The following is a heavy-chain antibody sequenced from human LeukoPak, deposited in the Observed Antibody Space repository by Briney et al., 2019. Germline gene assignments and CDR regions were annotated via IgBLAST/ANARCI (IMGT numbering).Heavy chain of an antibody. CDR3: ARGPYDYYYYMDV. J-gene: IGHJ6*03. CDR2: IRSKANSYAT. Sequence: GGSLRLSCAASGFTFSSYEMNWVRQAPGKGLEWVGRIRSKANSYATAYAASVKGRFTISRDDSKNTAYLQMNSLKTEDTAVYYCARGPYDYYYYMDVWGKGTTVTVSS. V-gene: IGHV3-73*01. CDR1: GFTFSSYE.